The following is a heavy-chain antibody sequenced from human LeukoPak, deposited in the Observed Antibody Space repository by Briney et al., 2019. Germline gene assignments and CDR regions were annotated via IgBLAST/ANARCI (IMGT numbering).Heavy chain of an antibody. CDR2: INHSGST. Sequence: SETLSLTCAVYGGSFSGYYWSWIRQPPGKGLEWIGEINHSGSTNYNPSLKSRVTISVDTSKNQFSLKLSSVTAADTAVYYCASLYGSGSYWGQGTLVTVSS. CDR3: ASLYGSGSY. V-gene: IGHV4-34*01. D-gene: IGHD3-10*01. J-gene: IGHJ4*02. CDR1: GGSFSGYY.